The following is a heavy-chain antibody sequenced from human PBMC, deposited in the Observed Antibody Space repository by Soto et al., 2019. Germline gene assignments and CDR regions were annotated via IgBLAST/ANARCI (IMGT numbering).Heavy chain of an antibody. V-gene: IGHV3-15*01. CDR1: GFTFSNAW. CDR2: IKSKTDGGTT. D-gene: IGHD3-9*01. J-gene: IGHJ6*02. CDR3: TTDQAILTGYYTPPYYGMDV. Sequence: GGSLRLSCAASGFTFSNAWMSWVRQAPGKGLEWVGRIKSKTDGGTTDYAAPVKGRFTISRDDSKNTLYLQMNSLKTEDTAVYYCTTDQAILTGYYTPPYYGMDVWGQRTTVTVSS.